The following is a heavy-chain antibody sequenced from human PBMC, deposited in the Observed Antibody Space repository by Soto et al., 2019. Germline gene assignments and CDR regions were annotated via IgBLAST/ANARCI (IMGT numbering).Heavy chain of an antibody. CDR3: ARVYYDFWSGEVDYYYGMYX. D-gene: IGHD3-3*01. CDR1: GYSFTGYY. CDR2: INPYSGGT. Sequence: ASVKVSCKASGYSFTGYYIYWVRQAPGQGLEWMGWINPYSGGTNYAQKFQGRVTMTRDTSISTAYMELSRLRSDDTAVYYCARVYYDFWSGEVDYYYGMYXWGQGTTVTVS. V-gene: IGHV1-2*02. J-gene: IGHJ6*02.